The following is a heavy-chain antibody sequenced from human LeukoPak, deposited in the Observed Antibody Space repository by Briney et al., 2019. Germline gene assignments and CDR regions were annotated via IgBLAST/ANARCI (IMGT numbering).Heavy chain of an antibody. J-gene: IGHJ6*02. CDR3: ARSDDFWSGYYNHGTDV. V-gene: IGHV1-2*02. Sequence: ASVKVSCKASGYTFTGYYMHWVRQAPGQGLEWMGWINPNSGGTNYAQKFQGRVTMTRDTSISTAYMELSRLRSDDTAVYYCARSDDFWSGYYNHGTDVWGQGTTVTVSS. CDR1: GYTFTGYY. CDR2: INPNSGGT. D-gene: IGHD3-3*01.